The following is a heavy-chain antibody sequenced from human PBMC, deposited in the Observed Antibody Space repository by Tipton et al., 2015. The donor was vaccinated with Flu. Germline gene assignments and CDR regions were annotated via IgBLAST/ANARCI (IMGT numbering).Heavy chain of an antibody. V-gene: IGHV3-33*01. CDR3: AREARAAGTFDI. D-gene: IGHD6-13*01. CDR2: IWYDGSNK. Sequence: LSLTCAASGFTFSSYGMHWVRQAPGKGLEWVAVIWYDGSNKYYADSVKGRFTISRDNSKNTLYLQMNSLRAEDTAVYYCAREARAAGTFDIWGQGTMVTVSS. CDR1: GFTFSSYG. J-gene: IGHJ3*02.